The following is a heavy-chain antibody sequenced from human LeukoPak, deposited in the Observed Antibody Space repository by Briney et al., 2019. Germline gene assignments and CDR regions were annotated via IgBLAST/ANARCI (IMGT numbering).Heavy chain of an antibody. CDR3: YRFSADYAYYNDV. J-gene: IGHJ6*03. CDR2: ISYSGNTR. CDR1: GFTFSDSY. Sequence: PGGSLTLSCPASGFTFSDSYMSWIRQTPGKGLEWVAYISYSGNTRYYADSVKGRFTISRDNAKNSLYLQMNSLTAEDTAVYFCYRFSADYAYYNDVWGNGTTVTVS. V-gene: IGHV3-11*01. D-gene: IGHD6-13*01.